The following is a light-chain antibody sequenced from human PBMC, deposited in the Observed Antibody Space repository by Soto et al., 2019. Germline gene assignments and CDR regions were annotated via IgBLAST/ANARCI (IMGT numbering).Light chain of an antibody. CDR3: SSYTSTSPYV. Sequence: VLTQPASVSGSPGQSITISCTGTSSDVGGYNYVSWYQQHPGKAPKLMIFEVSNRPSGVSNRFSGSKSGNTASLTISGLQAEDEADYYCSSYTSTSPYVFGTGTKVTVL. CDR2: EVS. CDR1: SSDVGGYNY. V-gene: IGLV2-14*01. J-gene: IGLJ1*01.